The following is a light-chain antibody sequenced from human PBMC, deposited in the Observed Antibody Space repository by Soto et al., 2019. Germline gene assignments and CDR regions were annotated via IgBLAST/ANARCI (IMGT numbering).Light chain of an antibody. CDR2: GAS. CDR1: QSVGES. J-gene: IGKJ1*01. CDR3: QQYGGSPRT. V-gene: IGKV3-20*01. Sequence: EIVLTQSPGTLSLSPGERGTLSCRASQSVGESLAWYQQKPGQAPSLLIYGASTRATGIPDRFSGSGFGTDFTLTITRLEPEDFAVYYCQQYGGSPRTFGRGTKV.